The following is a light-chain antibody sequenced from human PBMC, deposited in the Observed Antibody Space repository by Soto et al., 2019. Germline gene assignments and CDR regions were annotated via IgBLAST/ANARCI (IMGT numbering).Light chain of an antibody. V-gene: IGKV1-9*01. CDR3: QQLNSFPFI. Sequence: DIQLTQSPSFLSASVGDRVTITCRASQAIDTYLAWYQQKPGKAPKLLIYAASLLQSGVPSRFSGRGSGTEFPLTINSLQPEDFASYYCQQLNSFPFIFGQGTRLEIK. J-gene: IGKJ5*01. CDR1: QAIDTY. CDR2: AAS.